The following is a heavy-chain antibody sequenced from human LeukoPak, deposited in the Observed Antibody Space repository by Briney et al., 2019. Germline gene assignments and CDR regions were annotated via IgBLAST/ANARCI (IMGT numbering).Heavy chain of an antibody. J-gene: IGHJ4*02. Sequence: ASVNVSCKASGYTFAGYYMHWVRQAPGQGIEWMGWINPNSGGTNYAQKFQGRVTMTRDTSISTAYMELSRLRSDDTAVYYCARGRGFGYYRGPFEHWGQGTLVTVSS. CDR1: GYTFAGYY. CDR2: INPNSGGT. CDR3: ARGRGFGYYRGPFEH. D-gene: IGHD4-17*01. V-gene: IGHV1-2*02.